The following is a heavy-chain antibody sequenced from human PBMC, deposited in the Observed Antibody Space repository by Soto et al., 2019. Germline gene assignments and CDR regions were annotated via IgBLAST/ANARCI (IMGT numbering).Heavy chain of an antibody. Sequence: QVQLVESGGGVVQPGRSLRLSCAASGFSFGSYGMHWVRQAPGKGLEWVALISYDGNNKYYADSVRGRFTISRDTSKNTLYLQMNTLRTEDTAVYYCAKSGPPSHCTNGVCNFDYWGQGTLVTVSS. CDR2: ISYDGNNK. D-gene: IGHD2-8*01. CDR1: GFSFGSYG. V-gene: IGHV3-30*18. J-gene: IGHJ4*02. CDR3: AKSGPPSHCTNGVCNFDY.